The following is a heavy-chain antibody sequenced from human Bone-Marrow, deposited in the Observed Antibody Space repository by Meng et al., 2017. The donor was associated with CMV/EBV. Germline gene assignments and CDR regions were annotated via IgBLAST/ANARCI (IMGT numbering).Heavy chain of an antibody. Sequence: SETLSLTCTVSGYSISSGYYWGWIRQPPGKGLEWIGYIYYSGSTNYNPSLKSRVTISVDTSKNQFSLKLSSVTAADTAVYYCARGDFDYWGQGTLVTVSS. J-gene: IGHJ4*02. CDR3: ARGDFDY. CDR2: IYYSGST. CDR1: GYSISSGYY. D-gene: IGHD3-16*01. V-gene: IGHV4-38-2*02.